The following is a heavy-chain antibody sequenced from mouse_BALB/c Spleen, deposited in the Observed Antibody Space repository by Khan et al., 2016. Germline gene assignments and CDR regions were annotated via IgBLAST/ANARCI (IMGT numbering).Heavy chain of an antibody. V-gene: IGHV3-1*02. J-gene: IGHJ1*01. Sequence: EVQLQESGPDLVTPSQSLSLTCTVTGYSITSFYNWHWIRQFPGNKLEWMGSLHFSGTTNYNPSLKSRFSITRDTSNNQFFLQLKSVTTEDTATYYFARNYADFDVWGAGTTVTVSS. CDR3: ARNYADFDV. D-gene: IGHD2-1*01. CDR2: LHFSGTT. CDR1: GYSITSFYN.